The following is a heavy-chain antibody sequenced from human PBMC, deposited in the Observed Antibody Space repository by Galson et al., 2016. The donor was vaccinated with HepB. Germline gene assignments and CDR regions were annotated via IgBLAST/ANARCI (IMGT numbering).Heavy chain of an antibody. V-gene: IGHV4-59*02. D-gene: IGHD2-2*02. Sequence: SETLSLTCTVSGGSVSPYHWIWVRQTPGKGLEWIGYIYYSGDTNYNPSLKSRVTISLDRSKSQVSLTLSSVTAADAAVYFCARGNTVPGASLLDNWGQGVLVTVSS. J-gene: IGHJ4*02. CDR2: IYYSGDT. CDR3: ARGNTVPGASLLDN. CDR1: GGSVSPYH.